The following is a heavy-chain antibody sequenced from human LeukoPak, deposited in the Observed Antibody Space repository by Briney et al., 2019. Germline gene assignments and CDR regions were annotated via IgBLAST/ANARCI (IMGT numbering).Heavy chain of an antibody. CDR2: INTNTGNP. CDR1: GYTFTSYA. D-gene: IGHD3-10*01. Sequence: ASVKVSCKASGYTFTSYAMNWVRQAPGQGLEWMGWINTNTGNPTYAQGFIGRFVFSLDTSVSTAYLQISSLKAEDTAVYYCARDFIWFGELDSATYYYYYMDVWGKGTTVTVSS. CDR3: ARDFIWFGELDSATYYYYYMDV. V-gene: IGHV7-4-1*02. J-gene: IGHJ6*03.